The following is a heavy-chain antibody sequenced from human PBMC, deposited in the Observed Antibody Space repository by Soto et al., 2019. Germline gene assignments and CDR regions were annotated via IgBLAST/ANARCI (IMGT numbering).Heavy chain of an antibody. Sequence: ASVKVSCKASGYTFTSYYMHWVRQAPGQGLEWMGIINPSGGSTSYAQKFQGRVTMTRDTSTSTVYMELSSLRSEDTAVYYCARSPKPGTQPQTIWFGESICWFDPWGQGTLVTVSS. CDR2: INPSGGST. V-gene: IGHV1-46*01. D-gene: IGHD3-10*01. J-gene: IGHJ5*02. CDR1: GYTFTSYY. CDR3: ARSPKPGTQPQTIWFGESICWFDP.